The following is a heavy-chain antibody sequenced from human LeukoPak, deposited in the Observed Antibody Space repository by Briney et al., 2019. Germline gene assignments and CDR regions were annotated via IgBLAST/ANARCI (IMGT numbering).Heavy chain of an antibody. CDR1: GYTFTSYA. V-gene: IGHV1-3*01. Sequence: ASVTVSCKASGYTFTSYAMHWVRQAPGQRLEWMGWINAGNGNTKYSRKFQGRVTITRDTSASTAYMELSSLRSEDTAVYYCARDLNPFYYGSGSYYWFDPWGQGTLVTVSS. CDR3: ARDLNPFYYGSGSYYWFDP. J-gene: IGHJ5*02. CDR2: INAGNGNT. D-gene: IGHD3-10*01.